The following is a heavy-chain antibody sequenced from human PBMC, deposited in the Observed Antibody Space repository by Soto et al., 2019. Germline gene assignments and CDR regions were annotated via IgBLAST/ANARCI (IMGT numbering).Heavy chain of an antibody. V-gene: IGHV4-31*03. CDR3: ARVCGGDCHYGMDV. J-gene: IGHJ6*02. CDR2: IYYSGST. D-gene: IGHD2-21*02. CDR1: GGSISSGGYY. Sequence: NPSETLSLTCTVSGGSISSGGYYWSWILHHPGKGLEWIGYIYYSGSTYYNPSLKSRVTISVDTSKNQFSLKLSSVTAADTAVYYCARVCGGDCHYGMDVWGQGTTVTVSS.